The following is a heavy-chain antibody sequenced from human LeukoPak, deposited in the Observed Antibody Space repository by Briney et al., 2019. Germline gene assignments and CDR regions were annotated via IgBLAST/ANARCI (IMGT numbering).Heavy chain of an antibody. CDR2: IYYSGST. Sequence: EASETLSLTCTGSGGSISSSSYYWGWIRQPPGKGLEWIGSIYYSGSTYYNPSLKSRVTISVDTSKNQFSLKLSSVTAADTAVYYCARGVPEMYYFDYWGQGTLVTVSS. V-gene: IGHV4-39*01. CDR3: ARGVPEMYYFDY. CDR1: GGSISSSSYY. D-gene: IGHD2-8*01. J-gene: IGHJ4*02.